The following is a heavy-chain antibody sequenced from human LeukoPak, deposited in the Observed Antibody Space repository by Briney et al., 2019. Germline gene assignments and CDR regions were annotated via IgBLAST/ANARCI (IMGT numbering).Heavy chain of an antibody. J-gene: IGHJ4*02. CDR1: GFTFSNAW. D-gene: IGHD3-3*01. V-gene: IGHV3-15*01. CDR2: IKSKTDGGTT. CDR3: TTGRDDFWSGYLLDY. Sequence: GGSLRLSCAASGFTFSNAWMSWVRQAPGKGLEWVGRIKSKTDGGTTDYAAPVKGRFTISRDDSKNTLYLQMNSLKTEDTAVYYCTTGRDDFWSGYLLDYWGQGTLVTVSS.